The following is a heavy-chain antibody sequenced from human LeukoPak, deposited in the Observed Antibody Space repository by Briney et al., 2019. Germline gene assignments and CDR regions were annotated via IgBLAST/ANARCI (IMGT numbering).Heavy chain of an antibody. V-gene: IGHV4-59*02. J-gene: IGHJ4*02. Sequence: PSQTLSPTSLLAAGSANKLYWGCIRQPPGEGMGWIGSSLYFVRPNYNPTLQGRAILPGDNSKNQSSLKMTALTPADTAVYYFARENRYCTGGNCYEILDYWGQGTLVSV. CDR1: AGSANKLY. D-gene: IGHD2-15*01. CDR3: ARENRYCTGGNCYEILDY. CDR2: SLYFVRP.